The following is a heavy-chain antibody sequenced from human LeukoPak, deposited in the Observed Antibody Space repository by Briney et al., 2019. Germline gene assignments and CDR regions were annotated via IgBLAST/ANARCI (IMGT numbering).Heavy chain of an antibody. V-gene: IGHV4-4*07. D-gene: IGHD3-22*01. CDR3: ARDLLDYYDSSGYPD. Sequence: SETLSLTCTVSGGPISSYYWSWIRQPAGKGPEWIGRIYTSGSTNYNPSLKSRVTMPVDTSKNQFSLKLSSVTAADTAVYYCARDLLDYYDSSGYPDWGQGTLVTVSS. CDR2: IYTSGST. J-gene: IGHJ4*02. CDR1: GGPISSYY.